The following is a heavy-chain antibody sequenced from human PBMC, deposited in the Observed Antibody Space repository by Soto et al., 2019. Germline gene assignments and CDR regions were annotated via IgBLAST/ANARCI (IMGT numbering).Heavy chain of an antibody. CDR1: GFSLSTGGVG. D-gene: IGHD4-17*01. Sequence: QITLKESGPTLVKPTQTLTLTCTLSGFSLSTGGVGVGWIRQSPGKALEWLAVIYWDDVKHYSPSLERRLTITKDTSESEVVLTMTNMYPVDTATYYCARNGSGDYALDYWGQGILVTVSS. CDR2: IYWDDVK. V-gene: IGHV2-5*02. J-gene: IGHJ4*02. CDR3: ARNGSGDYALDY.